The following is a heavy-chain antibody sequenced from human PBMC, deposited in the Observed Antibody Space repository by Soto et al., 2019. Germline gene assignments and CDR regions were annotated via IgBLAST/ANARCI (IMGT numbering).Heavy chain of an antibody. CDR1: GFTFSSYA. Sequence: GGSLRLSCAASGFTFSSYAMSWVRQAPGKGLEWVSAISGSGGSTYYADSVKGRFTISRDNSKNTLYLQMNSLRAEDTAVYYGVKDEEEGHYEGNCWGQGSLVTVYS. V-gene: IGHV3-23*01. J-gene: IGHJ1*01. CDR3: VKDEEEGHYEGNC. CDR2: ISGSGGST. D-gene: IGHD4-17*01.